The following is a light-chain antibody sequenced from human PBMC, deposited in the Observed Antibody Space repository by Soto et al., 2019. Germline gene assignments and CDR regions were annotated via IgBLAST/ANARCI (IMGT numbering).Light chain of an antibody. CDR3: QQRSTWPLT. V-gene: IGKV3-11*01. Sequence: EIVLTQSPVTLSLSPGQKATLSCRASQSVSSYLAWYQQKPGQAPRLLIFDASNRANGISARFSGSGSGTDFTLTISDLEPADSAVYYCQQRSTWPLTFGGGTKVEIK. CDR2: DAS. J-gene: IGKJ4*01. CDR1: QSVSSY.